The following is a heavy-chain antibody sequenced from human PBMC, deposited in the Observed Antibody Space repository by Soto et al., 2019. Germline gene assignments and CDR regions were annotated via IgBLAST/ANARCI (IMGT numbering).Heavy chain of an antibody. J-gene: IGHJ4*02. D-gene: IGHD4-17*01. CDR3: ATSTVVTHFDY. V-gene: IGHV3-53*01. Sequence: GGSLRLSCAASGFTVSGNYMTWVRQAPGKGLDWVSIIYSGGSTFYADSVKGRFTISRDNSRNTVYLQMNSLRVEDTAVYYCATSTVVTHFDYWGQGTPVTVS. CDR2: IYSGGST. CDR1: GFTVSGNY.